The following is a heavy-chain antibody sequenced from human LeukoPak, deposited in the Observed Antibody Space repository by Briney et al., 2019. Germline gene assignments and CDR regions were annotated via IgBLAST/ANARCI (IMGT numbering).Heavy chain of an antibody. CDR2: ISAYSGSS. J-gene: IGHJ4*02. Sequence: ASVTVSCTASGYTFSSYAISWVRQAPGQGLEWMGWISAYSGSSNYAQHLQGRVTLTTDTSTSTAYMELRSLRSDDTAVYYCARDRDQHYYDSSGYYFDYWGQGTLVTVSS. D-gene: IGHD3-22*01. CDR1: GYTFSSYA. V-gene: IGHV1-18*01. CDR3: ARDRDQHYYDSSGYYFDY.